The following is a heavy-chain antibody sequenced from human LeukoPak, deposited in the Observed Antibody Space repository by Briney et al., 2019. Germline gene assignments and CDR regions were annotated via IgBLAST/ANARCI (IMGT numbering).Heavy chain of an antibody. J-gene: IGHJ4*02. Sequence: QPGGSLRLSCAASGFTFSSYTIHWVRQPPGKGLERVAVISFDGSNKYYADSVKGRFTISRDNSKNTLYLQMNSLRSEDTAVYYCGRVRASWVGGIFSIDYWGKGPLVTVSS. V-gene: IGHV3-30-3*01. CDR2: ISFDGSNK. D-gene: IGHD3-16*01. CDR3: GRVRASWVGGIFSIDY. CDR1: GFTFSSYT.